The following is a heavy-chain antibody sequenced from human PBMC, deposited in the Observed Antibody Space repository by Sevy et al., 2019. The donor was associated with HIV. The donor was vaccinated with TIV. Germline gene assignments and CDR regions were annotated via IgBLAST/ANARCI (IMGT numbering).Heavy chain of an antibody. Sequence: GGSLRLSCAASGFTFSNYWMTWVRQAPGKGLEWVANIKRDGSEKYYVDSVKGRFTISRDNAKNSLYLQMNSLRAEDTALYYCARDCNSASCLWGLDVWGQGTTVTVSS. CDR3: ARDCNSASCLWGLDV. V-gene: IGHV3-7*03. D-gene: IGHD2-2*01. CDR1: GFTFSNYW. CDR2: IKRDGSEK. J-gene: IGHJ6*02.